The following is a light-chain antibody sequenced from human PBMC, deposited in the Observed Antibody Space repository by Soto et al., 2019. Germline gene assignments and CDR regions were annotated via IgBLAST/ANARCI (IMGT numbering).Light chain of an antibody. CDR2: AAS. J-gene: IGKJ1*01. CDR1: QSVSNN. CDR3: QQYNNWPRT. Sequence: EVVMTQSPATLSVSPGARATLSCRASQSVSNNLAWYQQKPGQAPRLLMYAASTRATGIPARFSGSRSGTEFTLTISSLQSEDFAVYYCQQYNNWPRTFGQGTKV. V-gene: IGKV3-15*01.